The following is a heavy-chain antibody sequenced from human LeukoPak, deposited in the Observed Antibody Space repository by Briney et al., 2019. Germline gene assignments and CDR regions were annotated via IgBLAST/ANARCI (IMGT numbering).Heavy chain of an antibody. V-gene: IGHV1-2*02. CDR1: GYTFTGYY. CDR3: VTSIAAAGTEFDY. J-gene: IGHJ4*02. D-gene: IGHD6-13*01. Sequence: PWASVKVSCKASGYTFTGYYMHWVRQAHGRGLEWMGWINPNSGGTNYAQKFQGRVTMTRDTSISTAYMELSRLRSDDTAVYYCVTSIAAAGTEFDYWGQGTLVTVSS. CDR2: INPNSGGT.